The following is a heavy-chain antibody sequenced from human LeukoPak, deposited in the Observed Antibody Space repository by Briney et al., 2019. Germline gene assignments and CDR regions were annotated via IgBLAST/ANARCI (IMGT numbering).Heavy chain of an antibody. J-gene: IGHJ6*02. CDR1: GYTFTSYY. V-gene: IGHV1-2*02. D-gene: IGHD4-23*01. CDR2: INPNSGGT. CDR3: ARDSEFSGNSLYYYYGMDV. Sequence: ASVKLSCKASGYTFTSYYMHWVRQAPGQGLEWMGWINPNSGGTNYAQKLQGRVTMTTDTSTSTAYMELRSLRSDDTAVYYCARDSEFSGNSLYYYYGMDVWGQGTTVTVSS.